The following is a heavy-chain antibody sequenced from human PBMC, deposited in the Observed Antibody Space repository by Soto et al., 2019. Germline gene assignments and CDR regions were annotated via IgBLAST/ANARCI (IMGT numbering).Heavy chain of an antibody. Sequence: RASVKVSCKASGGTFSSYAISWVRQAPGQGLEWMGGIIPIFGTANYAQKFQGRVTITADESTSTAYMELSSLRSEDTAVYYCARDRLSWFDPWGQGTLVTVSS. CDR3: ARDRLSWFDP. J-gene: IGHJ5*02. V-gene: IGHV1-69*13. CDR2: IIPIFGTA. D-gene: IGHD3-16*02. CDR1: GGTFSSYA.